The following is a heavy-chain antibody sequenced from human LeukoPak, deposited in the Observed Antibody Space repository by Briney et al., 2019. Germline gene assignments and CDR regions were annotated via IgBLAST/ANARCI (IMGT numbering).Heavy chain of an antibody. J-gene: IGHJ4*02. CDR1: GYTFTGYY. CDR2: INPNSGDT. Sequence: ASVKVSCKASGYTFTGYYMRWVRQAPGQGLEWMGWINPNSGDTNYAQKFQGRVTMTRDTSISTAYMEVNRLTSDDTAVYHCASGPYHFDYWGQGTLVTVSS. D-gene: IGHD2-2*02. V-gene: IGHV1-2*02. CDR3: ASGPYHFDY.